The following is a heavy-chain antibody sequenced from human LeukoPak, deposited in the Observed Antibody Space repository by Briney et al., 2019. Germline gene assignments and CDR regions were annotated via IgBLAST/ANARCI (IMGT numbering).Heavy chain of an antibody. J-gene: IGHJ5*02. CDR2: INPNSGGT. D-gene: IGHD2-8*01. Sequence: ASVKVSCKASGYTFTGYYMHWVRQAPRQGLEWMGWINPNSGGTNYAQKFQGRVTMTRDTSISTAYMELSRLRSDDTAVYYCARDLGYCTNGVCFGWFDPWGQGTLVTVSS. V-gene: IGHV1-2*02. CDR1: GYTFTGYY. CDR3: ARDLGYCTNGVCFGWFDP.